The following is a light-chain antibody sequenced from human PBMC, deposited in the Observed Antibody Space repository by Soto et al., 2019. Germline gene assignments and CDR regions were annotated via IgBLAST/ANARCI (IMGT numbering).Light chain of an antibody. CDR1: QSVSNNY. CDR2: GAS. V-gene: IGKV3D-20*02. J-gene: IGKJ5*01. CDR3: QQRSNWPRIT. Sequence: EIVLTQSPGTLSLSPGERATLSCRASQSVSNNYLAWYQQKPGQAPRLLIYGASNRATGIPDRSSGSGSGTDFTLTISSLEPEDFAVYYCQQRSNWPRITFGQGTRLEI.